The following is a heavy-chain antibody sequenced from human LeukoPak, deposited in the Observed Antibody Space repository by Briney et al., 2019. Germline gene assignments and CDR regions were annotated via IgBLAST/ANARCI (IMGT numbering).Heavy chain of an antibody. CDR1: GFTVSTNY. V-gene: IGHV3-53*01. CDR2: IYSSGAT. Sequence: PGGSLRLSCAASGFTVSTNYMSWVRQAPGKGLEWVSVIYSSGATYYADSVKGRFTVSRDNSKNTLYVQMNSLRDEDTAVYYCARGYTCGYWGQGTLVIVSS. D-gene: IGHD5-18*01. CDR3: ARGYTCGY. J-gene: IGHJ4*02.